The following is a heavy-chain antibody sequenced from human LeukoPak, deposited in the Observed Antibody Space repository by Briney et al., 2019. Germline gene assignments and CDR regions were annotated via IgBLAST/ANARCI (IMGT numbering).Heavy chain of an antibody. Sequence: ETLSLTCAVYGGSFSGYYWSWIRQPPGKGLEWIGEINHSGSTNYNPSLKSRVTISVDTSKNQFSLKLSSVTAADTAVYYCTRERVAGTSRNFDYWGQGTLVTVSS. CDR2: INHSGST. CDR1: GGSFSGYY. V-gene: IGHV4-34*01. D-gene: IGHD6-19*01. CDR3: TRERVAGTSRNFDY. J-gene: IGHJ4*02.